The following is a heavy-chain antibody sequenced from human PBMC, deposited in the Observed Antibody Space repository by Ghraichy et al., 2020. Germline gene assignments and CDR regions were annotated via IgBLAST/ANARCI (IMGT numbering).Heavy chain of an antibody. D-gene: IGHD4-17*01. CDR2: MNPNSGNT. CDR1: GYTFTSYD. J-gene: IGHJ6*02. Sequence: ASVKVSCKASGYTFTSYDINWVRQATGQGLEWMGWMNPNSGNTGYAQKFQGRVTMTRNTSISTAYMELSSLRSEDTAVYYCARGKGRWTTVTQNYYYYGMDVWGQGTTVTVSS. V-gene: IGHV1-8*01. CDR3: ARGKGRWTTVTQNYYYYGMDV.